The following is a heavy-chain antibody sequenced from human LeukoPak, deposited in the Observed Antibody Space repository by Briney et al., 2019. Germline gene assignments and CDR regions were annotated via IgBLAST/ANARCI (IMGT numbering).Heavy chain of an antibody. CDR1: EYTFTGYY. V-gene: IGHV1-2*02. CDR2: INPNSGGT. Sequence: ASVKISCKASEYTFTGYYIHWVRQAPGQGLEWVGWINPNSGGTNHAQKFQGRVTMTRDTSISTAYMELSRLRSDDTAVYYCARVEGPRAEAGKYFQHWGQGTLVTVSS. CDR3: ARVEGPRAEAGKYFQH. J-gene: IGHJ1*01.